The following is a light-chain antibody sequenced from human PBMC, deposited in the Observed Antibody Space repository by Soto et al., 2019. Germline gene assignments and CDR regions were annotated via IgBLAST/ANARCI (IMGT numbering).Light chain of an antibody. V-gene: IGKV3D-7*01. CDR1: QTVSRYY. J-gene: IGKJ4*02. CDR3: QLAVT. Sequence: VLTQSPATLSLSPGGRAILSCRASQTVSRYYLSWYQKNPGQPPRLLIYGASTRATGVPDRFSGSGSGADFILTISSLPPEDFAVYYCQLAVTFGGGTTVE. CDR2: GAS.